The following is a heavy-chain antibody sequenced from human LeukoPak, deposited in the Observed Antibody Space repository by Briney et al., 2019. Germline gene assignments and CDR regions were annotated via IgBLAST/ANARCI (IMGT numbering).Heavy chain of an antibody. CDR1: GFTFSSYA. CDR3: AKDRYDSSGWARYYFDY. D-gene: IGHD6-19*01. CDR2: ISGSGGST. J-gene: IGHJ4*02. V-gene: IGHV3-23*01. Sequence: GGSPRLSCAASGFTFSSYAMSWVRQAPGKGLEWVSAISGSGGSTYYADSVKGRFTISRDNSKNTLYLQMNSLRAEDTAVYYCAKDRYDSSGWARYYFDYWGQGTLVTVSS.